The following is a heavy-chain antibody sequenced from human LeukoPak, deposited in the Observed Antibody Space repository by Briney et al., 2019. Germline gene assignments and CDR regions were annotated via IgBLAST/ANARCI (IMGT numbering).Heavy chain of an antibody. CDR3: ARPAHRSTRDDGA. CDR2: INPNSGGT. Sequence: ASVKVSCKASGYTFTGYYMHWVRQAPGQGLEWMGWINPNSGGTNYAQKFQGRVTMTRDTSISTAYMELSRLRSDDTAVYYCARPAHRSTRDDGAWGQGTLVTVSS. CDR1: GYTFTGYY. D-gene: IGHD2-2*01. J-gene: IGHJ5*02. V-gene: IGHV1-2*02.